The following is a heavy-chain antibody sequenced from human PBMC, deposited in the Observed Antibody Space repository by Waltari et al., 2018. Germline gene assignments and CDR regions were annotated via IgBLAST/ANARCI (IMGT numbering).Heavy chain of an antibody. J-gene: IGHJ1*01. CDR1: GGPFSSYA. CDR3: ARGGSVYGDYVSEYFQH. D-gene: IGHD4-17*01. Sequence: QVQLVQSGAEVKKPGSSVKVSCTASGGPFSSYAISWVRQAPGQGLEWMGRIIPIFGTANYAQKFQGRVTITADESTSTAYMELSSLRSEDTAVYYCARGGSVYGDYVSEYFQHWGQGTLVTVSS. V-gene: IGHV1-69*15. CDR2: IIPIFGTA.